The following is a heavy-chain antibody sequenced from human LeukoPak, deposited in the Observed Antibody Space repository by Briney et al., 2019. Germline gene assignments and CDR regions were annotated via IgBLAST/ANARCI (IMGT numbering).Heavy chain of an antibody. CDR1: GYTFTSYG. CDR2: ISAYNGNT. J-gene: IGHJ3*02. Sequence: ASVKVSCKASGYTFTSYGINWVRQAPGQGLEWMGWISAYNGNTNYAQKLQGRVTMTTDTSTSTAYMELRSLRSDDTAVYYCARDRSYDILTGYPDNVAFDIWGQGTMVTVSS. D-gene: IGHD3-9*01. V-gene: IGHV1-18*01. CDR3: ARDRSYDILTGYPDNVAFDI.